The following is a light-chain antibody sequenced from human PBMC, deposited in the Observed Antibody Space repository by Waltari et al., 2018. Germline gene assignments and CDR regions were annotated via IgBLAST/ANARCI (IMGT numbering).Light chain of an antibody. CDR1: TSDIGAYNY. V-gene: IGLV2-14*03. J-gene: IGLJ3*02. CDR3: SSFTSGSTWV. CDR2: DVT. Sequence: QSALTQPASVSGSPGQSITISCTGTTSDIGAYNYSAWYQQHPGKAPKVVISDVTNRPSGVSNRFSGSKSGNTASLTISGLQAEDEADYYCSSFTSGSTWVFGGGTKLTVL.